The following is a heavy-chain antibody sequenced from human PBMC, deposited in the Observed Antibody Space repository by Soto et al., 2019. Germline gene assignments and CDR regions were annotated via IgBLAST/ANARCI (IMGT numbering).Heavy chain of an antibody. J-gene: IGHJ4*02. D-gene: IGHD6-19*01. CDR1: GGSISSSSYY. V-gene: IGHV4-39*01. Sequence: QLQLQESGPGLVKPSETLSLTCTVSGGSISSSSYYWGWIRQPPGKGLEWIGSIYYSGSTYYNPSLQSRVTISVDTSKNQFSLKLGSVTAADTAVYYCARHAVHSSGFIDYWGQGTLVTVSS. CDR2: IYYSGST. CDR3: ARHAVHSSGFIDY.